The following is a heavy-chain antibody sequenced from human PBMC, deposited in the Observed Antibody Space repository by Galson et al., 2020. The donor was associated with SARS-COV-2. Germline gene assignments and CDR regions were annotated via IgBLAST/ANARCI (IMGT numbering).Heavy chain of an antibody. V-gene: IGHV4-30-2*01. D-gene: IGHD3-10*01. CDR1: GGSISSGGYS. CDR2: IYHSGST. CDR3: ARGSRVRGAALSYGMDV. Sequence: ASETLSLTCAVSGGSISSGGYSWSWIRQPPGKGLEWIGYIYHSGSTYYNPSLKSRVTISVDRSKNQFSLKLSSVTAADTAVYYCARGSRVRGAALSYGMDVWGQGTTVTVSS. J-gene: IGHJ6*02.